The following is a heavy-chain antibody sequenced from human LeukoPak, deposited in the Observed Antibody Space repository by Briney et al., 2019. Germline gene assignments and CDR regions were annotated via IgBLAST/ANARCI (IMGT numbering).Heavy chain of an antibody. D-gene: IGHD2-2*01. CDR2: IKQDGSEK. CDR1: GLTLSSYW. Sequence: GGSLRLSCAASGLTLSSYWMSWVRQAPGKGLEWVANIKQDGSEKYYVDSVKGRFTISRDNAKNSLYLQMNSLRAEDTAVYYCARDNVVVPAATRACWFDPWGQGTLVTVSS. J-gene: IGHJ5*02. V-gene: IGHV3-7*03. CDR3: ARDNVVVPAATRACWFDP.